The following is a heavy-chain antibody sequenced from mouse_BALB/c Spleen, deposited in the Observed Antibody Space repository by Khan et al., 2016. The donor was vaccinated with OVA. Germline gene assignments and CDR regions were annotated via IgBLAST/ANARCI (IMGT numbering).Heavy chain of an antibody. Sequence: EVKLEVSGPGLVKPSQSLSLTCTVTGYSTTSEYTWNWIRQFPGNKLEWMGFISYSGNTRYNPSLKSRISITRDTSKNQFFLQLNSVTSEDTATYYCARKDYYDYDPFPYWGQGTLVTVSA. V-gene: IGHV3-2*02. CDR3: ARKDYYDYDPFPY. CDR2: ISYSGNT. J-gene: IGHJ3*01. CDR1: GYSTTSEYT. D-gene: IGHD2-4*01.